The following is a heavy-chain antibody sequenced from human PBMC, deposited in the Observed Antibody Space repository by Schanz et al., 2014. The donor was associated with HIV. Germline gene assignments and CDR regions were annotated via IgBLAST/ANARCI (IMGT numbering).Heavy chain of an antibody. CDR3: AKVVRFAMVTAPYYFDS. D-gene: IGHD2-15*01. CDR1: GFTFYTYA. V-gene: IGHV3-23*01. J-gene: IGHJ4*02. Sequence: EVQLLESGGGLVQPGKSLRLSCAASGFTFYTYAMTWVRQAPGKGLDWVSGSTGRGLSTYYADSVKGRFTISRDNSKNTLYLQMNSLRAEDTAVYYCAKVVRFAMVTAPYYFDSWGQGTLVTVSS. CDR2: STGRGLST.